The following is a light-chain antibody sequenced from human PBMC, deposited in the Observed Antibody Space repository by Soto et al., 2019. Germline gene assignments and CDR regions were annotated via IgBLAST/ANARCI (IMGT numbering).Light chain of an antibody. CDR3: QRSGTSTPYT. CDR1: QSISSAD. J-gene: IGKJ2*01. Sequence: EIVLTQSPGTLSLSPGERATLSCRTSQSISSADLAWYQQKVGQAPRLLIYGASTRATGVPDRFSGSGSGTDFTLTISRLEPEDFAVYYCQRSGTSTPYTFGQGTKLEIK. V-gene: IGKV3-20*01. CDR2: GAS.